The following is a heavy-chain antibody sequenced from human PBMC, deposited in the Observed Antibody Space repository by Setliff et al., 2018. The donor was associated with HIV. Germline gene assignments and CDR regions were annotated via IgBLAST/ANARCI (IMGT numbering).Heavy chain of an antibody. Sequence: ASVKVSCKASGYRFNTYGISWVRQAPGQGLEWMGWIRPYNGDIRFAQSLQGRVTLTTDTSTNTAYMEMRTLRSDDTAVYYCVRGVTRDISGYYRDEYFQHWGQGTPVT. J-gene: IGHJ1*01. CDR1: GYRFNTYG. D-gene: IGHD3-22*01. CDR2: IRPYNGDI. V-gene: IGHV1-18*01. CDR3: VRGVTRDISGYYRDEYFQH.